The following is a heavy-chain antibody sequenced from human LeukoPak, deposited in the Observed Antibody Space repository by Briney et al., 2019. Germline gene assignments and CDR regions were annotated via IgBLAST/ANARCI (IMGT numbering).Heavy chain of an antibody. V-gene: IGHV7-4-1*02. CDR2: INTNTGNP. J-gene: IGHJ4*02. CDR3: ARGNYDSSGPVVDY. CDR1: GYTFTSYA. Sequence: VGSVKVSCKASGYTFTSYAMNWVRQAPGQGLEWMGWINTNTGNPTYAQGFTGRFVFSLDTSVSTAYLQISSLKAEDTAVYYCARGNYDSSGPVVDYWGQGTLVTVSS. D-gene: IGHD3-22*01.